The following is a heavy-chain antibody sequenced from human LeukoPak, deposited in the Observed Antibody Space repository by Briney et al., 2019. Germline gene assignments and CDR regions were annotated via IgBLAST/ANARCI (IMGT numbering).Heavy chain of an antibody. Sequence: SVKVSCKASGFTFRTSAMQWVRQARGQRLECIGWIAAGSGNTKYAQKFQERVSITRDMSTSTAYMELSSLGSEDTAVYYCAATGSETDAFDIWGQGTMVTVSS. CDR3: AATGSETDAFDI. D-gene: IGHD6-25*01. CDR1: GFTFRTSA. V-gene: IGHV1-58*02. J-gene: IGHJ3*02. CDR2: IAAGSGNT.